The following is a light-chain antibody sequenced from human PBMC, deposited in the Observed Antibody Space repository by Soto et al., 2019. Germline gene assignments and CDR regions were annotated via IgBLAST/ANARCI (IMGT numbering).Light chain of an antibody. Sequence: IVWTQSPGTLSLSPGERATLSCRACQSVSSNFLAWYQQKPGQALRLLIYGASNRATGIPDRFSGSGSGTDFTLTISRLEPEDFAVYYCQQYNTWPITFGQGTRLEIK. CDR2: GAS. V-gene: IGKV3-20*01. J-gene: IGKJ5*01. CDR1: QSVSSNF. CDR3: QQYNTWPIT.